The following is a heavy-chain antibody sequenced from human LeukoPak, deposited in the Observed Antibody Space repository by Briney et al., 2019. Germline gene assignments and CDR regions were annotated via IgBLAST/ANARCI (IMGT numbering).Heavy chain of an antibody. CDR2: IYSGGST. Sequence: GGSLRLSCAASGFTVSSNYMSWVRQAPGKGLEWVSVIYSGGSTYYADSVKGRFTISRDNAKNSLYLQMNSLRAEDTAVYYCARDSHYGSGSYYTAVFDYWGQGTLVTVSS. CDR3: ARDSHYGSGSYYTAVFDY. J-gene: IGHJ4*02. CDR1: GFTVSSNY. D-gene: IGHD3-10*01. V-gene: IGHV3-53*01.